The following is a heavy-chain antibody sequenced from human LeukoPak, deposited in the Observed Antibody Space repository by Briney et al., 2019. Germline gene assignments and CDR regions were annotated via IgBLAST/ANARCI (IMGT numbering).Heavy chain of an antibody. CDR2: IIPIFGTA. J-gene: IGHJ4*02. CDR3: ARSPNYKGYFDY. CDR1: GYTFTSYD. V-gene: IGHV1-69*06. Sequence: SVKVSCKASGYTFTSYDINWVRQATGQGLEWMGGIIPIFGTANYAQKFQGRVTITADKSTSTAYMELSSLRSEDTAVYYCARSPNYKGYFDYWGQGTLVTVSS. D-gene: IGHD3-10*01.